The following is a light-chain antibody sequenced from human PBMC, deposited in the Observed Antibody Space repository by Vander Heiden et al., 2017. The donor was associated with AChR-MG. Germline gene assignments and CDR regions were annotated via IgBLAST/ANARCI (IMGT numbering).Light chain of an antibody. J-gene: IGKJ5*01. CDR3: QQYNTYSIT. CDR2: DAS. V-gene: IGKV1-5*01. CDR1: QSISIW. Sequence: DIQMTQSPSTLSASIEDRVTITCRASQSISIWLAWYQQKPGKPPKLLIYDASTLDSGFPSRFSGSGSGTEFTLTISSLQPDDFATYYCQQYNTYSITFGQGTRLEIK.